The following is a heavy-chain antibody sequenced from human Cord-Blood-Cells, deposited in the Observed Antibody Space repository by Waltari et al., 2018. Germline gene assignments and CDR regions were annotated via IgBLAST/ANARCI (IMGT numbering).Heavy chain of an antibody. CDR3: ARTYSSSSLGYYYYYMDV. V-gene: IGHV4-59*01. D-gene: IGHD6-6*01. CDR2: IYYSGST. J-gene: IGHJ6*03. Sequence: QVQLQESGPGLVKPSETLSLTCTVSGGSISSYYWSWIRQPPGKGLEWIGYIYYSGSTNYNPSLKSRVTISVDTSKNQFSLKLSSVTAADTAVYYCARTYSSSSLGYYYYYMDVWGKGTTVTVSS. CDR1: GGSISSYY.